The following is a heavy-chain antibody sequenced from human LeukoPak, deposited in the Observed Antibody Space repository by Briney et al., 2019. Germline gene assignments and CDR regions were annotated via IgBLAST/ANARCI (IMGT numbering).Heavy chain of an antibody. D-gene: IGHD3-10*01. Sequence: SETLSLTCTVSGGSISSYYWSWIWQPPGKGLEWIGYIYYSGSTNYNPSLKSRVTISVDTSKNQFSLKLSSVAAADTAVYYCARYGSGSYYYYYGMDVWGKGTTVTVSS. V-gene: IGHV4-59*01. CDR3: ARYGSGSYYYYYGMDV. CDR1: GGSISSYY. J-gene: IGHJ6*04. CDR2: IYYSGST.